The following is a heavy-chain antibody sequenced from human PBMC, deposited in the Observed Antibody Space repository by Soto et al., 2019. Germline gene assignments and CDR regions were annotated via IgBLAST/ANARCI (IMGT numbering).Heavy chain of an antibody. Sequence: GGSLRLSCAASGFTFTRYSMNWVRQAPGKGLEWVSSISSTTNYIYYGDSMRGRFTISRDNAKNSLYLEMNSLRAEDTAVYYCARESEDLTSNFDYWGQGTLVTVSS. V-gene: IGHV3-21*06. CDR3: ARESEDLTSNFDY. J-gene: IGHJ4*02. CDR2: ISSTTNYI. CDR1: GFTFTRYS.